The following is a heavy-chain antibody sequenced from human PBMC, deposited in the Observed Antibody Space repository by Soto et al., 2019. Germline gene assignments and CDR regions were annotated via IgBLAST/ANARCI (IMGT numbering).Heavy chain of an antibody. J-gene: IGHJ4*01. V-gene: IGHV1-3*04. D-gene: IGHD1-26*01. Sequence: ASVKVSCKTSGYVFTSFAIHWMRQVPGQGPEWMGWINTGNGDSKYSEKFQDRVTIIRDASATTAYMELSSRRSEDTAVYYSARVKTIGMPGFDFWGQ. CDR2: INTGNGDS. CDR3: ARVKTIGMPGFDF. CDR1: GYVFTSFA.